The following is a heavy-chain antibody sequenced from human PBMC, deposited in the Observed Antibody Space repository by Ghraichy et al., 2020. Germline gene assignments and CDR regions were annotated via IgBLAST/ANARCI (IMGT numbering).Heavy chain of an antibody. J-gene: IGHJ1*01. D-gene: IGHD3-16*01. CDR1: GFTFGKYT. CDR2: IKSKSDYI. Sequence: GESLNISCIGSGFTFGKYTLNWVRQAPGQGLQWVSTIKSKSDYIDYTDSVRGRFTISRNNSENSVFLQMTALRVEDTAIYFCTRGAPPSQGGMQVWGQGTLVIVSS. CDR3: TRGAPPSQGGMQV. V-gene: IGHV3-21*06.